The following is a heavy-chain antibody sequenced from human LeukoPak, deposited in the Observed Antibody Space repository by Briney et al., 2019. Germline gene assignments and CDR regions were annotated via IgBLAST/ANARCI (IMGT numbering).Heavy chain of an antibody. D-gene: IGHD2-2*01. Sequence: SQTLSLTCAISGDSVSSNSAAWNWIRQSPSRGLEWLGRTYYRSKWYNDYAVSVKSRITINPDTSKNQFSLQLNSVTPEDTAVYYCAKLYLGFFIVVVPAAPDKDYGMDVWGQGTTVTVSS. V-gene: IGHV6-1*01. CDR2: TYYRSKWYN. CDR1: GDSVSSNSAA. J-gene: IGHJ6*02. CDR3: AKLYLGFFIVVVPAAPDKDYGMDV.